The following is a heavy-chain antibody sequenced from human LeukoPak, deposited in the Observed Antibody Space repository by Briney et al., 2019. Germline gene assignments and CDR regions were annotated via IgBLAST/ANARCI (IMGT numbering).Heavy chain of an antibody. CDR3: ATSRYSSSWDFDS. Sequence: ASVKVSCKASGYTFINYYMHWVRQAPGQGLEWMGRINPKSGGTNFARKFQGWVTMTRDTSISTAYMELSRLTSDDTAVYYCATSRYSSSWDFDSWGQGTLVTVSS. CDR2: INPKSGGT. V-gene: IGHV1-2*04. J-gene: IGHJ4*02. CDR1: GYTFINYY. D-gene: IGHD6-13*01.